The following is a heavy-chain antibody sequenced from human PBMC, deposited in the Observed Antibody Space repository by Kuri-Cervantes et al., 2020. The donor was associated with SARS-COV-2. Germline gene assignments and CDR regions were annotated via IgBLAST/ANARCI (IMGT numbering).Heavy chain of an antibody. Sequence: GESLKISCAASGFTFSSYSMNWVRQAPGKGLEWVSYISSSSSTIYYADSVKGRFTISRDNAKNSLYLQMNSLRAEDTAVYYCARASGYDFWSGYNYYYYYMDVWGKGTTVTVSS. CDR3: ARASGYDFWSGYNYYYYYMDV. CDR1: GFTFSSYS. D-gene: IGHD3-3*01. V-gene: IGHV3-48*01. CDR2: ISSSSSTI. J-gene: IGHJ6*03.